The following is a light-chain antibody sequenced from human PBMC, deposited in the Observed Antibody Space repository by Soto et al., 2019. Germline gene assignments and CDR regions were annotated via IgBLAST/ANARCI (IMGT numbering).Light chain of an antibody. V-gene: IGKV3-20*01. CDR1: QSISSSY. CDR2: GAS. CDR3: QQYGSSSWT. J-gene: IGKJ1*01. Sequence: EIVLTQSPGTLSLSPGKRATLSCRASQSISSSYLAWYQQRPGQAPRLLIYGASSRATGITDRFSGSGSGTELTLTISRLEPEDFAVYYCQQYGSSSWTFGQWNKGEIK.